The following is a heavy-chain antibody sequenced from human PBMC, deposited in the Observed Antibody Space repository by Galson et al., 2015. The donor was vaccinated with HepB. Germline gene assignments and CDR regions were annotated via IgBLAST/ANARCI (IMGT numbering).Heavy chain of an antibody. D-gene: IGHD2-2*03. V-gene: IGHV1-69*01. CDR1: GGTFSSYA. CDR3: ARDAGYCSSTSCYPYYYYMDV. CDR2: IIPIFGTA. Sequence: SVKVSCKASGGTFSSYAISWVRQAPGQGLEWMGGIIPIFGTANYAQKFQGRVTITADESTSTAYMELSSLRSEDTAVYYCARDAGYCSSTSCYPYYYYMDVWGKGTTVTVSS. J-gene: IGHJ6*03.